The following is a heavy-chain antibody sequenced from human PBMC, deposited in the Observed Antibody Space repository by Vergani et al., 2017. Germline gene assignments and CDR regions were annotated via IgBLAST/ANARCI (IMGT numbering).Heavy chain of an antibody. D-gene: IGHD2-2*01. CDR2: IYYSGST. CDR3: SREVTCSSTSCYSGAFDI. Sequence: QVQLQESGPGLVKPSETLSLTCTVSGGSISSYNWSWIRQPPGKGLEWIGYIYYSGSTNYNPSLKSRVTISVDTSKNQFSLKLSSVTSADTAVYYCSREVTCSSTSCYSGAFDIWGQGTMVTVSS. J-gene: IGHJ3*02. CDR1: GGSISSYN. V-gene: IGHV4-59*01.